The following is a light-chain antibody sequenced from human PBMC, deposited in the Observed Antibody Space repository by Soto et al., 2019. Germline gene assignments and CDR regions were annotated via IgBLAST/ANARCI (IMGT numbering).Light chain of an antibody. CDR1: SSDVGGYNY. Sequence: QSALTQPASVSGSPGQSITISCTGTSSDVGGYNYVSWYQQHSGKAPKLMIYDVSNRPSGVSNRFSGSKSGNTASLTISGLQAEDEADYYCGSYASSSTLYVFRTGTKVPVL. J-gene: IGLJ1*01. CDR3: GSYASSSTLYV. V-gene: IGLV2-14*01. CDR2: DVS.